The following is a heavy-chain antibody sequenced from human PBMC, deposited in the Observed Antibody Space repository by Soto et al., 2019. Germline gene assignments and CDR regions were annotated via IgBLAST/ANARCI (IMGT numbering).Heavy chain of an antibody. CDR1: GYTFTGYY. D-gene: IGHD2-15*01. CDR2: INPNSGGT. CDR3: AILGGERGYCSGGSCPFDY. Sequence: QVQLVQSGAEVKKPGASVKVSCKASGYTFTGYYMHWVRQAPGQGLEWMGWINPNSGGTNYAQKFHGLVTMTSDTSISTAYMELSRLRSDDTAVYYCAILGGERGYCSGGSCPFDYWGQGTLVTVSS. J-gene: IGHJ4*02. V-gene: IGHV1-2*04.